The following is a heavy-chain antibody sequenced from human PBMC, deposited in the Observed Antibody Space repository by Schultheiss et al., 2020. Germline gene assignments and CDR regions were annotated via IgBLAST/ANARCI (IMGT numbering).Heavy chain of an antibody. CDR2: IKEDGSEK. D-gene: IGHD6-25*01. Sequence: GGSLRLSCAGSGFTFSRHWMSWVRQLPGKGLEWVANIKEDGSEKYYLDSVRGRFTISRDNAKNSLYLQMNTLRAEDTAVYYCARHSWAPGDQRLPIGDPWGQGTLVTVSS. CDR3: ARHSWAPGDQRLPIGDP. V-gene: IGHV3-7*03. J-gene: IGHJ5*02. CDR1: GFTFSRHW.